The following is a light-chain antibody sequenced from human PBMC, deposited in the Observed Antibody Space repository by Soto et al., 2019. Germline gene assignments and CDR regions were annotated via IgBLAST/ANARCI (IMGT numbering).Light chain of an antibody. J-gene: IGLJ1*01. CDR3: AAWDDSLNGHV. V-gene: IGLV1-44*01. CDR2: TTN. CDR1: SSNIGTSS. Sequence: QLVLTQPHSASGTPGQRVTISCSGSSSNIGTSSVHWFQQLPGTAPKLLISTTNQRPSGVPERFSGSKSGTSASLAISGLQSEDEADHYCAAWDDSLNGHVFGTGTKVTVL.